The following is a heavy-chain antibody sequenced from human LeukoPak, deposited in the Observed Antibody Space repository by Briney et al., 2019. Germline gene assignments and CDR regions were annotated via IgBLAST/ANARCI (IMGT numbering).Heavy chain of an antibody. J-gene: IGHJ5*02. CDR1: GFTFSSYG. D-gene: IGHD6-19*01. CDR2: IRYDGSNK. Sequence: GGSLRLSCAASGFTFSSYGMHWVRQAPGKGLEWVAFIRYDGSNKYCADSVKGRFTISRDNSKNTLYLQMNSLRAEDTAVYYCATLEGIAVAGTGWFDPWGQGTLVTVSS. CDR3: ATLEGIAVAGTGWFDP. V-gene: IGHV3-30*02.